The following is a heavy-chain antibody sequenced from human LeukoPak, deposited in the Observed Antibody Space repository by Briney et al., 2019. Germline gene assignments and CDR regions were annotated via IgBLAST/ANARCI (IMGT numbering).Heavy chain of an antibody. CDR3: AREYPPDSSGYYGVGWFDP. CDR1: GGSISSGGYY. CDR2: LYYSGST. V-gene: IGHV4-31*03. J-gene: IGHJ5*02. Sequence: PSETLSLTCTVAGGSISSGGYYWSWIRQHPGKGLGWIGYLYYSGSTYYNPSPKSRVTISVDTSKNQFSLKLRSVTAADTAVYYCAREYPPDSSGYYGVGWFDPWGQGTLVTVSS. D-gene: IGHD3-22*01.